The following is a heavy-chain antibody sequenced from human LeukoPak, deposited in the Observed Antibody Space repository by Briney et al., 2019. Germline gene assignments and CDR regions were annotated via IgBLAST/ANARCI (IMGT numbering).Heavy chain of an antibody. D-gene: IGHD2-15*01. Sequence: GASVKVSCKASGYTFTGYYMHWVRQAPGQGLEWMGWINPSSGGTKYAQKFQGRVTMTRDTSMSTAYMELSRLRSDDTAVYYCSRDSGYCSGGSCWYFDFWGQGTLVTVSA. J-gene: IGHJ4*02. CDR3: SRDSGYCSGGSCWYFDF. V-gene: IGHV1-2*02. CDR2: INPSSGGT. CDR1: GYTFTGYY.